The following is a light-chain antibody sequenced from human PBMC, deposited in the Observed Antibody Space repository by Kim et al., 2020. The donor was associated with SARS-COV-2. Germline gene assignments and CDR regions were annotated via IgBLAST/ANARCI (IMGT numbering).Light chain of an antibody. CDR3: QSAANRGTYWV. J-gene: IGLJ3*02. CDR1: ALPKQY. CDR2: KDS. V-gene: IGLV3-25*03. Sequence: SYELTQPPSVSVSPGQTARITCSGDALPKQYAYWYQQKPGQAPVLVIYKDSERPSGIPERFSGSSSGTKVTLTISGVQAEDEADCYCQSAANRGTYWVFG.